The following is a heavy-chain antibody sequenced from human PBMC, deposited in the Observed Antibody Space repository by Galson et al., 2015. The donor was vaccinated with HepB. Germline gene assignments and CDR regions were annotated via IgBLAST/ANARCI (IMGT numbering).Heavy chain of an antibody. CDR3: AKDLSWHSQSYYGMDV. V-gene: IGHV3-30*18. CDR2: ISYETSNT. D-gene: IGHD2-21*01. Sequence: SLRLSCATSGLIFSDYGMHWVRQAPGKGLEWVALISYETSNTFYADSVRGRFTISRDNSKDTLYLQMNSLRPEDTAVYYCAKDLSWHSQSYYGMDVWGQGTTVTVSS. CDR1: GLIFSDYG. J-gene: IGHJ6*02.